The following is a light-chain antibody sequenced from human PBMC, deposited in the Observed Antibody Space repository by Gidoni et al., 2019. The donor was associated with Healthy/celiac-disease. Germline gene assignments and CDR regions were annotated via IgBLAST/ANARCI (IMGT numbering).Light chain of an antibody. CDR1: QGIRND. Sequence: AIHMTQSPSSLSASVGDRVTITCRASQGIRNDLGWYQQKPGKAPKLLIYAASSLQSGVPSRFSGCGSGTDFTLTISSLQPEDFATYYCLQDYNYPLTFGGGTKVEIK. V-gene: IGKV1-6*01. J-gene: IGKJ4*01. CDR2: AAS. CDR3: LQDYNYPLT.